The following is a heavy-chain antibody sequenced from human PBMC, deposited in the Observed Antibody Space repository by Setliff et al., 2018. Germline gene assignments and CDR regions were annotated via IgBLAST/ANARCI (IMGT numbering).Heavy chain of an antibody. CDR1: DGSFSGYY. D-gene: IGHD2-2*01. V-gene: IGHV4-34*01. CDR2: IDHSGNT. J-gene: IGHJ5*02. CDR3: ARGYRSSSGCFFAGWFDP. Sequence: PSETLSLTCAVYDGSFSGYYWSWIRQPPGKGLEWIGEIDHSGNTNYNPSLKSRVTIFVDTSKNQFSLKLNSVTAADMAVYYCARGYRSSSGCFFAGWFDPWGQGTLVTVSS.